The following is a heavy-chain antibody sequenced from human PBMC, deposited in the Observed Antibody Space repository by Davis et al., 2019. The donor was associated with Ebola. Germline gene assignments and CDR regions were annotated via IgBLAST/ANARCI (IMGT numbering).Heavy chain of an antibody. Sequence: GESLKISCAASGFTFSDYNMNWVRQAPGKGLEWVSSISGSGTYIHYSDSVKGRFTVSRDNAKNSLYLQMNSLRAEDTAVYYCARDRIVVVPAAITYYYYGMDVWGQGTTVTVSS. D-gene: IGHD2-2*01. J-gene: IGHJ6*02. CDR3: ARDRIVVVPAAITYYYYGMDV. CDR2: ISGSGTYI. V-gene: IGHV3-21*04. CDR1: GFTFSDYN.